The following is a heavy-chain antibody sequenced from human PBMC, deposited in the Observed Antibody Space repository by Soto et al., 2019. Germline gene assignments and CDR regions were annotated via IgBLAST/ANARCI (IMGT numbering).Heavy chain of an antibody. D-gene: IGHD2-15*01. CDR1: GYTFTSYY. CDR3: AREYCSGGSCYDVAFDI. Sequence: QVQLVQSGAEVKKPGASVKVSCKASGYTFTSYYMHCVRQAPGQGLEWMGIINPSGGSTSYAQKSPGRFTITREMSTSTDYMELSRLRSEDKAVYYCAREYCSGGSCYDVAFDIWCQMQMVTVAS. CDR2: INPSGGST. V-gene: IGHV1-46*03. J-gene: IGHJ3*02.